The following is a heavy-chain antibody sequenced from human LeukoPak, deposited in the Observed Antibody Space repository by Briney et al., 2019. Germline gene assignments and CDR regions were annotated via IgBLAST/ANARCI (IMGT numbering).Heavy chain of an antibody. Sequence: SETLSLTCSVSGDSINSSTSYWGWVRQPPGKGLEWIGTIFYSGSIYNNPSLKSRVTMSLDTSKNQFSLRLRSVTAADTAFYYCARVFRVSYFDYWGQGALITVS. J-gene: IGHJ4*02. CDR3: ARVFRVSYFDY. V-gene: IGHV4-39*07. CDR1: GDSINSSTSY. CDR2: IFYSGSI.